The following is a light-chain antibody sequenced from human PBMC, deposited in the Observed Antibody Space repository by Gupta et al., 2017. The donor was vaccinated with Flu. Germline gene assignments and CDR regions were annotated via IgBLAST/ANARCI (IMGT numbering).Light chain of an antibody. J-gene: IGKJ1*01. Sequence: GGDRVTITCRASQSISSWLAWYQQKPGKAPKLLIYTASSLESGVPSRFSGSGSGTEFTLTISSLQPDDFATYYCQQYNSYPWTFGQGTKVEIK. CDR2: TAS. CDR3: QQYNSYPWT. CDR1: QSISSW. V-gene: IGKV1-5*03.